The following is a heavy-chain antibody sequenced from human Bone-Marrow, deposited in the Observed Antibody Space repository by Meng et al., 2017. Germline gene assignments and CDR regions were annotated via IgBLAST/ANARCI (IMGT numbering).Heavy chain of an antibody. J-gene: IGHJ5*02. CDR1: GYTFTSYG. CDR3: ARAPYSSKDWFDP. Sequence: QVQLVQSGAEVKKPGASVKVSCKASGYTFTSYGISWVRQAPGQGLEWMGWMNPNSGNTGYAQKFQGRVTMTRNTSISTAYMELSSLRSEDTAVYYCARAPYSSKDWFDPWGQGTLVTVSS. V-gene: IGHV1-8*02. D-gene: IGHD6-13*01. CDR2: MNPNSGNT.